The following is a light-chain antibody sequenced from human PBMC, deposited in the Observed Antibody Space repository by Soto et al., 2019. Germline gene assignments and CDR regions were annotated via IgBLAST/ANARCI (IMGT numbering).Light chain of an antibody. Sequence: DIQMTQSPSSLSASVGDRVTITCRASQSISSYLNWYQQKPGKAPKLLIFAASSLQSGVPSGFSGSGSGTDFTLAISSLQPEDFAIYYCQQSYSTPWRFGQGTKVEIK. J-gene: IGKJ1*01. CDR3: QQSYSTPWR. V-gene: IGKV1-39*01. CDR1: QSISSY. CDR2: AAS.